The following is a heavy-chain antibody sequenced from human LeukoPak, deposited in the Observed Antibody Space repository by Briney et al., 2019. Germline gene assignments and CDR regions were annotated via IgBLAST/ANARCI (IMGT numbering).Heavy chain of an antibody. CDR2: INPSGGST. V-gene: IGHV1-46*01. CDR1: GYTFTSYY. J-gene: IGHJ4*02. CDR3: AKYSRITMIVVVKLGIDY. Sequence: ASVKVSCKASGYTFTSYYMHWVRQAPGQGLEWMGIINPSGGSTSYAQKFQGRVTMTRDTSTSTVYMELSSLRSEDTAVYYCAKYSRITMIVVVKLGIDYWGQGTLVTVSS. D-gene: IGHD3-22*01.